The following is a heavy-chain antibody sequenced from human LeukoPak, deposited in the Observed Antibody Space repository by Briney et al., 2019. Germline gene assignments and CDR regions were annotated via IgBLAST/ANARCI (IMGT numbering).Heavy chain of an antibody. CDR1: GGSVSSGSYY. CDR3: ARDRYYGGNPDY. J-gene: IGHJ4*02. D-gene: IGHD4-23*01. CDR2: IYYSGST. Sequence: SETLSLTCTVSGGSVSSGSYYWSWIRQPPGKGLEWIGYIYYSGSTNYNPSLKSRVTISVDTSKNQFSLKLSSVTAADTAVYYCARDRYYGGNPDYWGQGTLVAVSP. V-gene: IGHV4-61*01.